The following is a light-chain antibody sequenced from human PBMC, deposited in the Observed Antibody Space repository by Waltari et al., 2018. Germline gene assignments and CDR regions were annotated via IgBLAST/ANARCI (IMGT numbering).Light chain of an antibody. CDR2: DVT. CDR3: SSYTSRSTVV. J-gene: IGLJ2*01. Sequence: QSALTQPASVSGSPGQSITISCTRSSSDVGGHNYVSWYQQHSGRAPKLMIYDVTKRPSGVSNRFSGAKSGNTAFLTISGLQADDEADYHCSSYTSRSTVVFGGGTKVTVL. CDR1: SSDVGGHNY. V-gene: IGLV2-14*01.